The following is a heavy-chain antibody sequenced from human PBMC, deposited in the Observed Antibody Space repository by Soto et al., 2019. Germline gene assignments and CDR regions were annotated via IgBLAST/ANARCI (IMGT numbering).Heavy chain of an antibody. D-gene: IGHD2-2*01. Sequence: PSETLSLTCPVSGGSVNSGSYSWSWTRQPPGKGLEWIGYIYYTGSTNYNPSLESRVTIPVDTSKNQFSLKLHSVTAADTAIYYCARVGGFCSRTSCSNWFDPWGQGTLVTVSS. CDR2: IYYTGST. CDR3: ARVGGFCSRTSCSNWFDP. J-gene: IGHJ5*02. V-gene: IGHV4-61*01. CDR1: GGSVNSGSYS.